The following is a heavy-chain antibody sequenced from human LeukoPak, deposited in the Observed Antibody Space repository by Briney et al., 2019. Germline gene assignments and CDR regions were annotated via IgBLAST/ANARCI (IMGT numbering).Heavy chain of an antibody. J-gene: IGHJ5*02. CDR1: GGSISSSSYY. CDR3: ARHCLAGDFWSGFWTGNWFDP. V-gene: IGHV4-39*01. CDR2: IYYSGST. Sequence: SETLSLTCTVSGGSISSSSYYWGWIRQPPGKGLEWIGSIYYSGSTYYNPSLKSRVTISVDTSKNRFSLKLSSVTAADTAVYYCARHCLAGDFWSGFWTGNWFDPWGQGTLVTVSS. D-gene: IGHD3-3*01.